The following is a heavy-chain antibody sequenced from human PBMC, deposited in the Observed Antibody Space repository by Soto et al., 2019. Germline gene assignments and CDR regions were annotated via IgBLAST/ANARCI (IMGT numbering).Heavy chain of an antibody. CDR3: TRGGPSNWNYYYYYMDV. J-gene: IGHJ6*03. CDR1: GFTFSGSA. D-gene: IGHD1-1*01. V-gene: IGHV3-73*01. Sequence: GGSLRLSCAASGFTFSGSAMHWVRQASGKGLEWVGRIRSKANSYATAYAASVKGRFTISRDDSKNTAYLQMNSLKTEDTAVYYCTRGGPSNWNYYYYYMDVWGKGTTVTVSS. CDR2: IRSKANSYAT.